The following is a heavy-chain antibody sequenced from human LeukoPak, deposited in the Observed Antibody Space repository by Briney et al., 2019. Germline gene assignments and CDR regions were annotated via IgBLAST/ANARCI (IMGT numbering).Heavy chain of an antibody. V-gene: IGHV3-53*01. CDR1: GFTVSSNY. CDR3: ARNGYYYDSSGYYGYYMDV. CDR2: IYSGGST. D-gene: IGHD3-22*01. Sequence: GESLKISCAASGFTVSSNYMSWVRQAPGKGLEWVSVIYSGGSTYYADSVKGRFTISRYNSKDTLYLQMNSLRAEDTAVYYCARNGYYYDSSGYYGYYMDVWGKGTTVTVSS. J-gene: IGHJ6*03.